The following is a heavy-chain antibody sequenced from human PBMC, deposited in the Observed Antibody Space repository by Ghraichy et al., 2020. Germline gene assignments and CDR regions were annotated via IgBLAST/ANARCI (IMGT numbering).Heavy chain of an antibody. J-gene: IGHJ4*02. Sequence: GGSLRLSCAASGFTFSSYSMNWVRQAPGKGLEWVSSISSSSSYIYYADSVKGRFTISRDNAKNSLYLQMNSLRAEDTAVYYCAAVDTAMAKKDYWGQGTLVTVSS. CDR3: AAVDTAMAKKDY. CDR2: ISSSSSYI. CDR1: GFTFSSYS. V-gene: IGHV3-21*01. D-gene: IGHD5-18*01.